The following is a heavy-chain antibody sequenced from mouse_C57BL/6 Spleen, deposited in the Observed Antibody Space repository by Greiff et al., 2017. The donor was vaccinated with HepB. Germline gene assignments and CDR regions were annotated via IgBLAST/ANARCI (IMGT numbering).Heavy chain of an antibody. CDR2: IDPSDSYT. D-gene: IGHD1-1*01. CDR1: GYTFTSYW. V-gene: IGHV1-50*01. CDR3: ARRDYGSSFSWYFDV. Sequence: QVHVKQPGAELVKPGASVKLSCKASGYTFTSYWMQWVKQRPGQGLEWIGEIDPSDSYTNYNQKFKGKATLTVDTSSSTAYMQLSSLTSEDSAVYYCARRDYGSSFSWYFDVWGTGTTVTVSS. J-gene: IGHJ1*03.